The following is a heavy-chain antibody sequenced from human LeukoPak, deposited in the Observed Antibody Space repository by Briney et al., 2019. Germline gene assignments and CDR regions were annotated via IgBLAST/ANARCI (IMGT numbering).Heavy chain of an antibody. Sequence: GESLKISCKGSGYSFTSYWISWLRQMPGKGLEWLGRIDPSDSYTNYSPYFQGHVTISADKSISTAYLQWSSLKASDTAMYYCARRGASNNWFDPWGQGTLVTVSS. CDR3: ARRGASNNWFDP. CDR2: IDPSDSYT. J-gene: IGHJ5*02. D-gene: IGHD3-10*01. CDR1: GYSFTSYW. V-gene: IGHV5-10-1*01.